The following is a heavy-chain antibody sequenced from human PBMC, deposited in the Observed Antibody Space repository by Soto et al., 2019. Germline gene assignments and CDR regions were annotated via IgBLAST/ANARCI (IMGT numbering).Heavy chain of an antibody. CDR1: GYTLTELS. Sequence: SVKVSCKVSGYTLTELSMHWVRQAPGKGLEWMGGFDPEDGETIYAQKFQGRVTMTEDTSTDTAYMELSSLRSEDTAVYYCATSKREVLLWFGELLPNYGMDVWGQGTTVTVSS. D-gene: IGHD3-10*01. CDR3: ATSKREVLLWFGELLPNYGMDV. V-gene: IGHV1-24*01. CDR2: FDPEDGET. J-gene: IGHJ6*02.